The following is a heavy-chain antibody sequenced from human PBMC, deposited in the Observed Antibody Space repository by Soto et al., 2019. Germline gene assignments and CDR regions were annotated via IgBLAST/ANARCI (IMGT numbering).Heavy chain of an antibody. D-gene: IGHD2-15*01. CDR3: AKDLKKVVAATTFDY. Sequence: GGSLRLSCAASGFTFSSYAMSWVRQAPGKGLEWVSAISGSGGSTYYADSVKGRFTISRDNSKNTLYLKMNSLRAEDTAVYYCAKDLKKVVAATTFDYWGQGTLVTVSS. CDR1: GFTFSSYA. J-gene: IGHJ4*02. CDR2: ISGSGGST. V-gene: IGHV3-23*01.